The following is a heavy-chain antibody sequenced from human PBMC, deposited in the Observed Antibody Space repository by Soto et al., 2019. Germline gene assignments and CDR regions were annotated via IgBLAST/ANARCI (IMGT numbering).Heavy chain of an antibody. CDR2: ISAYNGNT. Sequence: QVQLVQSGAEVKKPGASVKVSCKASGYTFTSYGISCVRQAPGQGLEWMGWISAYNGNTNYAQKLQGRVTMTTDTSTSTAYMELRSLRSDDTAVYYCARAGNRLLWFGESNWFDPWGQGTLVTVSS. CDR3: ARAGNRLLWFGESNWFDP. CDR1: GYTFTSYG. D-gene: IGHD3-10*01. V-gene: IGHV1-18*01. J-gene: IGHJ5*02.